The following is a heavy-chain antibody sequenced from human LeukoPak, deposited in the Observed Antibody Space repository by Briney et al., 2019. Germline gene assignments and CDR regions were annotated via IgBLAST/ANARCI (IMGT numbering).Heavy chain of an antibody. CDR1: GYTFTSYG. D-gene: IGHD3-22*01. V-gene: IGHV1-18*01. CDR3: ARLHYYDSSGYFDY. CDR2: ISAYNGNT. J-gene: IGHJ4*02. Sequence: GASVKVSCKASGYTFTSYGISWVRQAPGQGLEWMGWISAYNGNTNYAQKLQGRVTMTTDTSTSTAYRELRSLRSDDTAVYYCARLHYYDSSGYFDYWGQGTLVTVSS.